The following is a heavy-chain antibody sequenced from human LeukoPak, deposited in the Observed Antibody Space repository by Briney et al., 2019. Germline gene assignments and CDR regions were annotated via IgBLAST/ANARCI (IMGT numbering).Heavy chain of an antibody. V-gene: IGHV1-24*01. CDR3: ATSLLLAVYGSGSLDAFDI. D-gene: IGHD3-10*01. Sequence: PGGSLRLSCAASGFTFSSYGMHWVRQAPGKGLEWMGGFDPEDGETIYAQKFQGRVTMTEDTSTDTAYMELSSLRSEDTAVYYCATSLLLAVYGSGSLDAFDIWGQGTMVTVSS. J-gene: IGHJ3*02. CDR1: GFTFSSYG. CDR2: FDPEDGET.